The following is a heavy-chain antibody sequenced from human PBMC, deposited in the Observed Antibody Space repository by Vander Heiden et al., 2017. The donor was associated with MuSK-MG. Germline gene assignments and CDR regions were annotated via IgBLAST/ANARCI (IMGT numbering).Heavy chain of an antibody. Sequence: EVQLVESGGGLVQPGGSLRLSCAAPGFTFSSYSMNWVRQAPGKGLEWVSYISSSSSTIYYADSVKGRFTISRDNAKNSLYLQMNSLRAEDTAVYYCARTTYYYDSSGYYLSWFDPWGQGTLVTVSS. CDR1: GFTFSSYS. V-gene: IGHV3-48*01. CDR3: ARTTYYYDSSGYYLSWFDP. J-gene: IGHJ5*02. D-gene: IGHD3-22*01. CDR2: ISSSSSTI.